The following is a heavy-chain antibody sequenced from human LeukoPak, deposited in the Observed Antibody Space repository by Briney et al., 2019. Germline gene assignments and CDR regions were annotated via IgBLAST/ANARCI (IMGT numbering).Heavy chain of an antibody. V-gene: IGHV3-7*01. CDR2: IKQDGSQK. Sequence: GGSLRLSCAASGFTFSSYEMNWVRQAPGKGLEWVANIKQDGSQKYYVDSVKGRFTISRDNAKNSLYLQMNSLRAEDTAVYYCAELGITMIGGVWGKGTTVTISS. CDR1: GFTFSSYE. CDR3: AELGITMIGGV. J-gene: IGHJ6*04. D-gene: IGHD3-10*02.